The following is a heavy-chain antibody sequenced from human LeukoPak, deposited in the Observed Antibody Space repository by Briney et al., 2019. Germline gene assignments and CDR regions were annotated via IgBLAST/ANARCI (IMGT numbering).Heavy chain of an antibody. V-gene: IGHV3-23*01. CDR3: AKRPMAGSGSSPNRHFDY. J-gene: IGHJ4*02. CDR1: GFTFSSYA. CDR2: ISGSGSSI. Sequence: GGSLRLSCAASGFTFSSYAMNWVRQAPGKGLEWVSIISGSGSSIYYADSVKGRFTISRDNSKNTLYLQMNRLRAEDTAVYYCAKRPMAGSGSSPNRHFDYWGQGTLVTVSS. D-gene: IGHD1-26*01.